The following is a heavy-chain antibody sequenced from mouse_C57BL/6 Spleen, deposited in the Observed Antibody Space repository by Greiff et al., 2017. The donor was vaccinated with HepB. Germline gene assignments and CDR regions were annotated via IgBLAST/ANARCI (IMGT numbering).Heavy chain of an antibody. CDR3: ARSPTVVAPYYFDY. Sequence: VQLQQSGPELVKPGASVKISCKASGYSFTSYYIHWVKQRPGQGLEWIGWIYPGSGNTKYNEKFKGKATLTADTSSSTAYMQLSSLTSEDSAVYYCARSPTVVAPYYFDYWGQGTTLTVSS. CDR2: IYPGSGNT. V-gene: IGHV1-66*01. D-gene: IGHD1-1*01. J-gene: IGHJ2*01. CDR1: GYSFTSYY.